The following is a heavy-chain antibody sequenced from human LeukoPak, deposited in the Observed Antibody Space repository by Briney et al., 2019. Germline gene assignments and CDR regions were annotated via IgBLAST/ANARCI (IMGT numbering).Heavy chain of an antibody. V-gene: IGHV3-48*03. CDR2: IDSNGYNI. CDR1: GFTFSSCA. CDR3: ATPVATPDYHHFGD. J-gene: IGHJ4*02. D-gene: IGHD4/OR15-4a*01. Sequence: GGSLRLSCAASGFTFSSCAMNWVRQAPGKGLEWVSYIDSNGYNIHYADSVQGRFTISRDNAKNTLFLQMNSLRVEDTAIYYCATPVATPDYHHFGDWGLGTLVTVS.